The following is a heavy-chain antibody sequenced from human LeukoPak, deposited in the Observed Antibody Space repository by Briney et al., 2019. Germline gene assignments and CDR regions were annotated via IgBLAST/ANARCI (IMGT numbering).Heavy chain of an antibody. CDR3: AYTWTAYRGSGPYYNNWFGP. V-gene: IGHV2-5*02. D-gene: IGHD3-10*01. J-gene: IGHJ5*02. Sequence: SGPTLVKPTQTLTLTCTFSGFSLSNKGVGVGWIRQPPGKALEWLALIYWVEDKRYSPSLNDRLTITRDTSKNQVVLTMTNIAPVDTATYYCAYTWTAYRGSGPYYNNWFGPWGQGTLVIVSS. CDR2: IYWVEDK. CDR1: GFSLSNKGVG.